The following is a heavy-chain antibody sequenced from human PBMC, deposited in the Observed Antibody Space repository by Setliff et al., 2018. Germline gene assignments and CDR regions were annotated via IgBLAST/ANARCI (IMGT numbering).Heavy chain of an antibody. CDR3: ARDRGY. J-gene: IGHJ4*02. Sequence: ASVKVSCKASGFTLTSYPIHWVRQAPGQRLEWMGWINPDNGNRKYSQRFQGRVTITRDTSASTVFLELSTLRSEDTAVYYCARDRGYWGQGTLVTVSS. CDR1: GFTLTSYP. V-gene: IGHV1-3*01. CDR2: INPDNGNR.